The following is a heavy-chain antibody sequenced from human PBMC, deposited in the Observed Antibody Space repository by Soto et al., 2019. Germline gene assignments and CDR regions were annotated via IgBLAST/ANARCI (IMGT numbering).Heavy chain of an antibody. CDR3: ARVSSSTYHYYYYGMDV. D-gene: IGHD6-13*01. CDR1: GGTFSSYA. V-gene: IGHV1-69*12. Sequence: QVQLVQSGAEVKKPGSSVKVSCKASGGTFSSYAISWVRQAPGQGLEWMGGIIPIFGTANYAQKFQGRGTITADESTSTAYMELSSLRSEDTAVYYCARVSSSTYHYYYYGMDVWGQGTTVTGSS. J-gene: IGHJ6*02. CDR2: IIPIFGTA.